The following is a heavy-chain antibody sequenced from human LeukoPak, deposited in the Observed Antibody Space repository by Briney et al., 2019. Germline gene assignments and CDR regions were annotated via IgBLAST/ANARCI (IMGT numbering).Heavy chain of an antibody. CDR3: ARGYYYDSSGYYYGRNAFDI. D-gene: IGHD3-22*01. V-gene: IGHV1-46*01. CDR1: GYTFTSYY. Sequence: GASVKVSCTASGYTFTSYYMHWVRQAPGQGLEWMGIINPSGGSTSYAQKFQGRVTMTRDTSTSTVYMELSSLRSEDTAVYYCARGYYYDSSGYYYGRNAFDIWGQGTMVTVSS. J-gene: IGHJ3*02. CDR2: INPSGGST.